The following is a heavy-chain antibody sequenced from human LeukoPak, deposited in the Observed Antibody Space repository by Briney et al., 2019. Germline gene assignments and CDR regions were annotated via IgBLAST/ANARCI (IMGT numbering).Heavy chain of an antibody. V-gene: IGHV4-30-4*08. D-gene: IGHD3-22*01. CDR2: IYYSGST. CDR3: ARTYYYDSSGYIHFDY. CDR1: GGSISSGDYY. Sequence: PSETLSLTCTVSGGSISSGDYYWSWIRQPPGKGLEWIGYIYYSGSTYYNPSLKSRVTRSVDTSKNQFSLKLSSVTAADTAVYYCARTYYYDSSGYIHFDYWGQGTLVTVSS. J-gene: IGHJ4*02.